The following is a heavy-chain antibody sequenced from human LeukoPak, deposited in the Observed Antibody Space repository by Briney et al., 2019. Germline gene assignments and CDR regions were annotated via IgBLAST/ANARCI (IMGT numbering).Heavy chain of an antibody. CDR1: GFTFSGYW. V-gene: IGHV3-7*01. CDR3: ARNPRRRTISKLSSWSWNELDY. J-gene: IGHJ4*02. D-gene: IGHD2-21*01. CDR2: IKQDGSEK. Sequence: PGGSLRLSCAASGFTFSGYWMNWVRQAPGKGLEWVANIKQDGSEKYYVDSVKGRFTISRDNAKNSLYLQMNSLRAEDTAVYYCARNPRRRTISKLSSWSWNELDYWGQGTLVTVSS.